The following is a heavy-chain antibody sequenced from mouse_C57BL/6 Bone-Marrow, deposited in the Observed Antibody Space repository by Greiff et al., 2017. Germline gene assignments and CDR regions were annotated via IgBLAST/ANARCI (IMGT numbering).Heavy chain of an antibody. J-gene: IGHJ4*01. D-gene: IGHD2-10*01. CDR3: ARDGTYYFFMDY. Sequence: QVQLQQPGTELVKPGASVKLSCKASGYTFTSYWMHWVKQRPGQGLEWIGNINPSNGGTNYNEKFKSKATLTVDKSSSTAYMQLSSLTSEDSAFYYCARDGTYYFFMDYWGQGTSVTVSS. V-gene: IGHV1-53*01. CDR1: GYTFTSYW. CDR2: INPSNGGT.